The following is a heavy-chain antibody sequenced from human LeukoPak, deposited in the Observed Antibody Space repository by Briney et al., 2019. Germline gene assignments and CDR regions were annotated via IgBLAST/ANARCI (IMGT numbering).Heavy chain of an antibody. CDR2: IIPILGIA. Sequence: SVKVSCKASGGTFSSYAISWVRQAPGQGLEWMGRIIPILGIANYAQKFQGRVTITADKSTSTAYMELSSLRSEDTAVYYCARGWVDGAVAGDLDYWGQGTLVTVSS. V-gene: IGHV1-69*04. D-gene: IGHD6-19*01. CDR1: GGTFSSYA. CDR3: ARGWVDGAVAGDLDY. J-gene: IGHJ4*02.